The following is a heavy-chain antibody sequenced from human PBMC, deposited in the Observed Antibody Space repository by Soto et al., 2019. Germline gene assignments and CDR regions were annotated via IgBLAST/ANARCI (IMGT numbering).Heavy chain of an antibody. D-gene: IGHD4-17*01. J-gene: IGHJ4*02. CDR2: IWYDGSNK. CDR1: GFTFSSYG. V-gene: IGHV3-33*01. Sequence: QVQLVESGGGVVQPGRSLRLSCAASGFTFSSYGMHLVRQAPGKGLEWVAVIWYDGSNKYYADSVKGRFTISRDNSKNTRYLQMNSLRAEDTAVYYCARDLFMTTVTTCDYWGQGTLVTVSS. CDR3: ARDLFMTTVTTCDY.